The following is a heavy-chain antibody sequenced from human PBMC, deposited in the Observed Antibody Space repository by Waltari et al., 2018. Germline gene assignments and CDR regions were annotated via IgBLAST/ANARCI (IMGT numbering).Heavy chain of an antibody. CDR1: GGTFSSYA. V-gene: IGHV1-69*13. J-gene: IGHJ4*02. CDR2: ITPIFGTA. Sequence: QVQLVQSGAEVKKPGSSVKVSCKASGGTFSSYAISWVRQAPGQGLEWRGGITPIFGTANYDLKFQGRVTITADESTSTAYMELSSLRSEDTAVYYCATPTGPHDYGDYPFDYWGQGTLVTVSS. D-gene: IGHD4-17*01. CDR3: ATPTGPHDYGDYPFDY.